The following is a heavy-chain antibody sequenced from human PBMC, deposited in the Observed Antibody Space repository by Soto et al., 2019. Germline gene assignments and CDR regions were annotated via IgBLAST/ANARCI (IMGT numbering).Heavy chain of an antibody. D-gene: IGHD5-12*01. CDR2: IYYSGST. J-gene: IGHJ4*02. CDR3: ARLGGYDTILDY. V-gene: IGHV4-59*08. Sequence: PSETLSLACTVSGGSISSYYWSWIRQPPGKGLEWIGYIYYSGSTNYNPSLKSRVTISVDTSKNQFPLKLSSVTAADTAVYYCARLGGYDTILDYWGQGTLVTVSP. CDR1: GGSISSYY.